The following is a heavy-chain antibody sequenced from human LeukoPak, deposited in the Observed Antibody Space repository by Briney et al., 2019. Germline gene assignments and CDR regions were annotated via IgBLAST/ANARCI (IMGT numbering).Heavy chain of an antibody. V-gene: IGHV3-23*01. CDR3: AKDYLRRPHP. D-gene: IGHD1-1*01. J-gene: IGHJ5*02. CDR1: GFTFSSYA. Sequence: PGGSLRLSCAASGFTFSSYAMTWVRQAPGKGLEWVSAISGSGGGTYYADSVMGRITISRDNSKNTLYLQFNSLRAEDTAVYYCAKDYLRRPHPWGQGPLVTVSS. CDR2: ISGSGGGT.